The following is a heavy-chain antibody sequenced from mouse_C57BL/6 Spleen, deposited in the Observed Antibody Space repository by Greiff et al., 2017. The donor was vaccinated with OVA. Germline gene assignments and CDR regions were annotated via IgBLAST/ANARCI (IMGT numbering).Heavy chain of an antibody. CDR1: GYTFTSYW. V-gene: IGHV1-55*01. CDR3: ARWGDFSAWFAY. Sequence: QVQLQQPGAELVKPGASVKMSCKASGYTFTSYWLTWVKQRPGQGLEWIGDIYPGRGSTNYNEKFKSKATLTVDTSSSTAYMQLSSLTSEDSAVYYCARWGDFSAWFAYWGQVTLVTVSA. J-gene: IGHJ3*01. CDR2: IYPGRGST.